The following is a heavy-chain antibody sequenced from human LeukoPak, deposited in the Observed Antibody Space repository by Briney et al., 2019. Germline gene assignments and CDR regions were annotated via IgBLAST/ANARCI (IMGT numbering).Heavy chain of an antibody. CDR1: GFTFSSYA. CDR2: ISYDGSNK. V-gene: IGHV3-30-3*01. Sequence: GGSLRLSCAASGFTFSSYAMSWVRQAPGKGLEWVAVISYDGSNKYYADSVKGRFTISRDNSKNTLYLQMNSLRAEDTAVYYCARDSIYDSSGYYGFLRYWGQGTLVTVSS. J-gene: IGHJ4*02. CDR3: ARDSIYDSSGYYGFLRY. D-gene: IGHD3-22*01.